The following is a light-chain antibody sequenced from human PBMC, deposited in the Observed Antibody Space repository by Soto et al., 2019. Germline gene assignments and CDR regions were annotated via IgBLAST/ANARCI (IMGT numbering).Light chain of an antibody. CDR3: SSYAASGARV. Sequence: QSALNQPASVSGSPGQSITISCTGTSSDVGGYNSVSWYQQHPGKAPQLMIYDVTYRPSGISSRFSGSKSGDTASLTISGLQAADEADYYCSSYAASGARVFGGGTKLTVL. J-gene: IGLJ2*01. V-gene: IGLV2-14*01. CDR2: DVT. CDR1: SSDVGGYNS.